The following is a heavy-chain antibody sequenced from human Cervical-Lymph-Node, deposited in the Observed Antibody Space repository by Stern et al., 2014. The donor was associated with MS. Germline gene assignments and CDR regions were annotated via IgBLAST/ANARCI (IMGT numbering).Heavy chain of an antibody. J-gene: IGHJ6*02. CDR2: IKSKTDGGTT. CDR3: TTELVSSGWYGYYYYGMDV. Sequence: EVKLVESGGGLVKPGGSLRLSCAASGFTFSNAWMSWVRQAPGKGLEWVGRIKSKTDGGTTDYAAPVKGRFTISRDDSKNTLYLQMNSLKTEDTAVYYCTTELVSSGWYGYYYYGMDVWGQGTTVTVSS. V-gene: IGHV3-15*01. CDR1: GFTFSNAW. D-gene: IGHD6-19*01.